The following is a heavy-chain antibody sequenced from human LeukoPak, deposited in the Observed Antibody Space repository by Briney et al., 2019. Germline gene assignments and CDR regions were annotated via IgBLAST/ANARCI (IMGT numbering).Heavy chain of an antibody. CDR1: EFTFSSHW. V-gene: IGHV3-7*01. Sequence: PGGSLRLSCAASEFTFSSHWMSWVRQAPRKGLEWVANIKKDGSQTNYVDSVKGRFTISRDNAKNSLYLQMNSLRAEDTAMYYCAKDSYSKADYWGQGTLVTVSS. J-gene: IGHJ4*02. CDR3: AKDSYSKADY. CDR2: IKKDGSQT. D-gene: IGHD4-11*01.